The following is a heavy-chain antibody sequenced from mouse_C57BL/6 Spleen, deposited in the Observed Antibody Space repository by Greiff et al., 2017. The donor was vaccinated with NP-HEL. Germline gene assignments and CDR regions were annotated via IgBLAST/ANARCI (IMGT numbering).Heavy chain of an antibody. CDR3: AREDYSNYYFDY. D-gene: IGHD2-5*01. CDR2: INYDGSST. Sequence: EVQLVESEGGLVQPGSSMKLSCTASGFTFSDYYMAWVRQVPEKGLEWVANINYDGSSTYYLDSLKSRFIISRDNAKNILYLQVSSLKSEDTATYYCAREDYSNYYFDYWGQGTTLTVSS. CDR1: GFTFSDYY. J-gene: IGHJ2*01. V-gene: IGHV5-16*01.